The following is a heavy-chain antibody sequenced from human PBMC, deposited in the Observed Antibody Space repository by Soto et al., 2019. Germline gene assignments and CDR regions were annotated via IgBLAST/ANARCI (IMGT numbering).Heavy chain of an antibody. V-gene: IGHV5-51*01. CDR3: ARHEYVTAMAL. D-gene: IGHD2-21*02. CDR2: IYPGDSDT. J-gene: IGHJ4*02. Sequence: GESLKISCKGSGYDFNSHWIGWVRQMPGQGLEWMGIIYPGDSDTRYNPSFQGRVTISADKSSSTAYLQWSTLEASDTAIYHCARHEYVTAMALWGQGTLVTVSS. CDR1: GYDFNSHW.